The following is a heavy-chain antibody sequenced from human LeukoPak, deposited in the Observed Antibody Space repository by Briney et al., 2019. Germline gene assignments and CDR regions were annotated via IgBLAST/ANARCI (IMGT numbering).Heavy chain of an antibody. CDR2: IKQDGSDK. D-gene: IGHD2-15*01. CDR3: ARSGHCSGGSCYAGFAKY. CDR1: GFTFSSYW. V-gene: IGHV3-7*01. Sequence: PGGSLRLSCAASGFTFSSYWMSWVRQARGKGLEWVANIKQDGSDKYYVDSVKGRFTISRDNAKNSLYLQMNSLRAEDTAVYYCARSGHCSGGSCYAGFAKYWGQGTLVTVSS. J-gene: IGHJ4*02.